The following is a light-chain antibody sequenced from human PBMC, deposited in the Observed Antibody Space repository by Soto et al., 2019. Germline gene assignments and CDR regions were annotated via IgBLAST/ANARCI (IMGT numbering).Light chain of an antibody. CDR2: DAS. J-gene: IGKJ3*01. CDR3: QQFNNLPVT. V-gene: IGKV1-33*01. CDR1: QDVSEY. Sequence: DIQMTQTPSSLSASVGDRVTITCQASQDVSEYLNWYQQKPGKAPQLLMYDASHLQEGVPSRFSGSGSGTDFTFTISSLQPEDFATYYCQQFNNLPVTFGPGTKVDIK.